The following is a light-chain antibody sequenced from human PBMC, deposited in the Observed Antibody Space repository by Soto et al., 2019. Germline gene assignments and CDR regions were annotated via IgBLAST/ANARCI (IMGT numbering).Light chain of an antibody. CDR3: QQYGSSPRFT. V-gene: IGKV3-20*01. J-gene: IGKJ3*01. Sequence: EIVMTQSPATLSVSPGERATLSCRASQSVSTKLAWYQQKPGQAPRLLIYGASTRATGIPDRFSGSGSGTDFTLTISRLEPEDFAVYYCQQYGSSPRFTFGPGTKVDIK. CDR1: QSVSTK. CDR2: GAS.